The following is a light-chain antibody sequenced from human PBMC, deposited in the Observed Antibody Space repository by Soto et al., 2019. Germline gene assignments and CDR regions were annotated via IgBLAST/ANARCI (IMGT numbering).Light chain of an antibody. CDR3: QLYGRQPYT. CDR2: GAS. CDR1: QSVSSSY. J-gene: IGKJ2*01. Sequence: EIVLTQSPGTLSLSPGERATLSCRASQSVSSSYLAWYQQKPGQAPRLLIYGASSRATGIPVRFSGSGSGTDFTPTSSRLETEGFAVYYGQLYGRQPYTFGQGAKLEIK. V-gene: IGKV3-20*01.